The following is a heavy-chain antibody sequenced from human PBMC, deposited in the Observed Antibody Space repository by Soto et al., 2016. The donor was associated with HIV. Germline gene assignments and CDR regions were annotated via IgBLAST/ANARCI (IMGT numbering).Heavy chain of an antibody. V-gene: IGHV1-18*01. Sequence: QVQLVQSGAEVKKPGASVKVSCKASGYTFTSYGISWVRQAPGQGLEWMGWISAYNGNTNYAQKLQGRVTMTTDTSTSTAYMELRSLRSDDTAVYYCARDDLLLVGPTYYYDSSGPRPLDYWGQGTLVTVSS. CDR3: ARDDLLLVGPTYYYDSSGPRPLDY. J-gene: IGHJ4*02. D-gene: IGHD3-22*01. CDR1: GYTFTSYG. CDR2: ISAYNGNT.